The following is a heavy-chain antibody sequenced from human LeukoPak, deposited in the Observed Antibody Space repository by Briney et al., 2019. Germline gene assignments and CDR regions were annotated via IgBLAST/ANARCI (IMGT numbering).Heavy chain of an antibody. CDR2: ITDSGSST. J-gene: IGHJ6*02. Sequence: PGGSLRLSCAAAGFTFSNYAMSWVRQAPGKGLEWGSFITDSGSSTYYADSVKGRFTISRDSSKNTLSLQMNSLRVEDTGVYFCAKSSASQRGYYGMDVWGQGTTVTVSS. CDR1: GFTFSNYA. D-gene: IGHD6-25*01. CDR3: AKSSASQRGYYGMDV. V-gene: IGHV3-23*01.